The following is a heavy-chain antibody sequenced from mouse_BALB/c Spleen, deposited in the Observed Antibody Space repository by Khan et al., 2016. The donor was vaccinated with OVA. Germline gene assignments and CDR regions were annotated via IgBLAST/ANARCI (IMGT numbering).Heavy chain of an antibody. CDR1: GYTFSSYW. CDR3: ASDRIDY. CDR2: INPTSGYT. J-gene: IGHJ2*01. Sequence: VQLQQSGAEQAKPGASVKMSCKTSGYTFSSYWMHWVKQRPGQGLEWIGYINPTSGYTEYNEKFKDKATLSADKSSRTAYMQLTSLTSEDSAVYYGASDRIDYWGQGTTLTVSS. V-gene: IGHV1-7*01.